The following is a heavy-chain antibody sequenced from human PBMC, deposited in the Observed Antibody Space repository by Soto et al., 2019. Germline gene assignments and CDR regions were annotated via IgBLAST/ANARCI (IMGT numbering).Heavy chain of an antibody. V-gene: IGHV1-2*02. CDR3: ARGGGVGVAGSAAFDM. CDR2: INPATGAA. D-gene: IGHD3-3*01. Sequence: QLHLVQSGAVVKKPGASVTVSCSASGYPVTAYYMHWVRQAPGRGLEWMGGINPATGAAKDTQTFRGGVTMTRDTSTSTVFMELSGLTSEDTAVFYWARGGGVGVAGSAAFDMWGQGTLVTVSS. CDR1: GYPVTAYY. J-gene: IGHJ3*02.